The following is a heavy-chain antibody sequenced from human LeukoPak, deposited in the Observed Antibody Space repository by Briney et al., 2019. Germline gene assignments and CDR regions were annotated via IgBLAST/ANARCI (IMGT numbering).Heavy chain of an antibody. D-gene: IGHD6-13*01. Sequence: ASVKVSCKASGYTFTSNHIHCVRQAPGQGLEWMGVINPSGDSTSYAQKFQGRVTMTRDTSTSTVYMELSSLRSEDTAIYYCAKLAASETGEGSWGQGALVTVSS. CDR1: GYTFTSNH. V-gene: IGHV1-46*01. CDR2: INPSGDST. CDR3: AKLAASETGEGS. J-gene: IGHJ5*02.